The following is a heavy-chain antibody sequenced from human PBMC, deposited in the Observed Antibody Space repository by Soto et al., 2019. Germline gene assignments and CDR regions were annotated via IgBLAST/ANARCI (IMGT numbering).Heavy chain of an antibody. CDR2: IIPISGAV. J-gene: IGHJ5*02. D-gene: IGHD4-17*01. CDR3: ARTTTAYNCFDR. V-gene: IGHV1-69*01. Sequence: QVQLVQSGAEVKKPGSSVKVSCKASGGTFTNYAINWVRQAPGQGLEWMGGIIPISGAVHYAQKFQCRVTITADETTSEVYMALCCLRSEITALYYCARTTTAYNCFDRWGQGTLVTVSS. CDR1: GGTFTNYA.